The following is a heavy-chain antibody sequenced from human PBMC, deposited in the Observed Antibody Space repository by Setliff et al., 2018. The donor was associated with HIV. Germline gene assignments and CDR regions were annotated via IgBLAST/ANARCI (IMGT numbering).Heavy chain of an antibody. CDR3: ARIDPGKYWSSDY. V-gene: IGHV4-4*07. CDR1: GGSVSSYY. D-gene: IGHD2-8*02. J-gene: IGHJ4*02. CDR2: IYGTGST. Sequence: PSETLSLTCTVSGGSVSSYYWSWIRQPAGKGLERIGRIYGTGSTTYSPSLESRVTMSIDRSNNLFSLELTSVTAADTAVYYCARIDPGKYWSSDYWGPGTLVTVSS.